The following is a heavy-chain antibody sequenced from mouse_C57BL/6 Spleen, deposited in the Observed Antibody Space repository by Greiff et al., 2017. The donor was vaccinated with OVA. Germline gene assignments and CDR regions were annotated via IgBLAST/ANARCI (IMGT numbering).Heavy chain of an antibody. CDR1: GYTFTSYG. CDR2: IYPRSGNT. J-gene: IGHJ2*01. Sequence: VKLVESGAELARPGASVKLSCKASGYTFTSYGISWVKQRTGQGLEWIGEIYPRSGNTYYNEKFKGKATLTADKSSSTAYMELRSLTSEDSAVYFCARGGITTVVGNYFDYWGQGTTLTVSS. D-gene: IGHD1-1*01. CDR3: ARGGITTVVGNYFDY. V-gene: IGHV1-81*01.